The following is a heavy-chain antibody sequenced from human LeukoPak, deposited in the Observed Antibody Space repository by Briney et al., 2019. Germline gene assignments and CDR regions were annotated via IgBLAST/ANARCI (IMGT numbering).Heavy chain of an antibody. CDR2: ISLSGNTI. V-gene: IGHV3-48*03. Sequence: PGGSLRLSCAASGFTFSSYEMNWVRQAPGKGLEWISYISLSGNTIYYADSVRGRFTISRDNAQNSLYLQMNSLRAEDTAVYYCARRLTTVSRGPFDYWGQGTVVTVSS. D-gene: IGHD4-11*01. CDR3: ARRLTTVSRGPFDY. J-gene: IGHJ4*02. CDR1: GFTFSSYE.